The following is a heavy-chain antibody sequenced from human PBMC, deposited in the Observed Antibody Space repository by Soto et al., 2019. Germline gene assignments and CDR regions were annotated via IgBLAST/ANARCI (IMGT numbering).Heavy chain of an antibody. CDR2: INPSGGST. J-gene: IGHJ6*02. CDR3: ARDTNYDFWSGYWAQAYGMDV. Sequence: ASVKVSCKASGYTFTSYYMHWVRQAPGQGLEWMGIINPSGGSTSYAQKFQGRVTMTRDTSTSTVYMELSSLRSEDTAVYYCARDTNYDFWSGYWAQAYGMDVWGQGTTVTV. V-gene: IGHV1-46*01. CDR1: GYTFTSYY. D-gene: IGHD3-3*01.